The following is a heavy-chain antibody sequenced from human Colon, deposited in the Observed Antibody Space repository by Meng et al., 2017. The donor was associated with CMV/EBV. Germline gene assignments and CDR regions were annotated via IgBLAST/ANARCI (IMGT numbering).Heavy chain of an antibody. Sequence: VQLRRLRAVVNNPGPSVTVSCMSSGYTFTCYFMFWVRQAPGQGHEWMGSLNPNSGDTNSAQKFHGRLTMTRDTSIHTAYMELGSLISYDTAVYYCATISGGDFDFWGQGTLVTVSS. J-gene: IGHJ4*02. CDR3: ATISGGDFDF. CDR1: GYTFTCYF. V-gene: IGHV1-2*02. CDR2: LNPNSGDT. D-gene: IGHD3-10*01.